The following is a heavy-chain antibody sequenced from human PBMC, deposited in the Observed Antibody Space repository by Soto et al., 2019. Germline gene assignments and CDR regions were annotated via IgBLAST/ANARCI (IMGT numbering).Heavy chain of an antibody. Sequence: SETLSLTCTVSGGSISSGGYYWSWIRQHPGKGLEWIGYIYYSGSTYYNPSLKSRVTISVDTSKNQFSLKLSSVTAADTAVYYCASGTTVKGERLDYWGQGTLVTVSS. J-gene: IGHJ4*02. CDR2: IYYSGST. CDR1: GGSISSGGYY. V-gene: IGHV4-31*03. D-gene: IGHD4-17*01. CDR3: ASGTTVKGERLDY.